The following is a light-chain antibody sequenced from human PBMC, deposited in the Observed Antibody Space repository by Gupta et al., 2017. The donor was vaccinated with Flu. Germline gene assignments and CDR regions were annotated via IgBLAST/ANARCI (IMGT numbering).Light chain of an antibody. Sequence: ALPSVPAEGDATISWPSRQGTASSLAWYQQKPGQAPRLLMTYASHTSTGIPSRFSGSGSGTDFTLTISSLEAGDAATYYCQQFSTLPLTFGPGTKVEIK. J-gene: IGKJ1*01. CDR1: QGTASS. V-gene: IGKV6-21*01. CDR2: YAS. CDR3: QQFSTLPLT.